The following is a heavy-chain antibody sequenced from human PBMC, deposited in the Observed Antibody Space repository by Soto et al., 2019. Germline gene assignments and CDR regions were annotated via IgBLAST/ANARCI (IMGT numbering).Heavy chain of an antibody. CDR3: ARVRYYGSGSSINWFDR. J-gene: IGHJ5*02. CDR2: ISSSGSTI. Sequence: PGGSLRLSCAASGFTFSDYYMSWIRQAPGKGLERVSYISSSGSTIYYADSVKGRFTISRDNAKNSLYLQMNSLRAEDTAVYYCARVRYYGSGSSINWFDRWGQGTLVTVSS. CDR1: GFTFSDYY. V-gene: IGHV3-11*01. D-gene: IGHD3-10*01.